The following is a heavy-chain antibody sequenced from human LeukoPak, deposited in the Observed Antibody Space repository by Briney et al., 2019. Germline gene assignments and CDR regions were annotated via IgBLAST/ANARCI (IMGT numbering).Heavy chain of an antibody. CDR2: ISYDGSNK. CDR3: ARVGTYDFWSGYLPTYYYYGMDV. J-gene: IGHJ6*02. V-gene: IGHV3-30-3*01. Sequence: GRSLRLSCAASGFTFSSYAMHWVRQAPGKGLEWVAVISYDGSNKYYADSVKGRFTTSRDSSKNTLYLQMNSLRAEDTAVYYCARVGTYDFWSGYLPTYYYYGMDVWGQGTTVTVSS. CDR1: GFTFSSYA. D-gene: IGHD3-3*01.